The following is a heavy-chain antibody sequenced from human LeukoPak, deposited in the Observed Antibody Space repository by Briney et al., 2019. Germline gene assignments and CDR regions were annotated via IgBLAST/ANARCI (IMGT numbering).Heavy chain of an antibody. CDR3: ARLPTFFAVAEDY. CDR1: GFTFSSYS. D-gene: IGHD6-19*01. J-gene: IGHJ4*02. V-gene: IGHV3-21*01. Sequence: GGSLRLSCAASGFTFSSYSMNWVRQAPGKGLEWVSSISSSSSYIYYADSVKGRFTISRDNAKNSLYLQMNSLRAEDTAVYYCARLPTFFAVAEDYWGQGTLVTVSS. CDR2: ISSSSSYI.